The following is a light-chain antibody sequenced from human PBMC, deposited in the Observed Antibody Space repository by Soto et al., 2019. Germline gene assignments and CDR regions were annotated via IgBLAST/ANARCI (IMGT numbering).Light chain of an antibody. CDR3: HQHYYSRT. J-gene: IGKJ1*01. V-gene: IGKV1-39*01. Sequence: DIQMTQASSSLSASVGDRVTIPCRASQSISSYLNWYQQKPGKAPKLLIYAASSRATGIPDRFSGSGSGTDFTLTISRLEPEDFAVYYCHQHYYSRTFGQGTKVDIK. CDR1: QSISSY. CDR2: AAS.